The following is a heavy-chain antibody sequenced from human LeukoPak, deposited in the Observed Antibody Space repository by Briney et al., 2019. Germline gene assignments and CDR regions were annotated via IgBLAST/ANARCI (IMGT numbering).Heavy chain of an antibody. CDR1: GGSFSGYY. CDR2: INHSGST. CDR3: ARCKSITMIVVDFDY. Sequence: SETLSLTCAVYGGSFSGYYWSWIRQPPGKGLEWIGEINHSGSTNYNPSLKSRVTISVDTSKNQFSLKLSSVTAADTAVYYCARCKSITMIVVDFDYWGQGTLVTVSS. J-gene: IGHJ4*02. V-gene: IGHV4-34*01. D-gene: IGHD3-22*01.